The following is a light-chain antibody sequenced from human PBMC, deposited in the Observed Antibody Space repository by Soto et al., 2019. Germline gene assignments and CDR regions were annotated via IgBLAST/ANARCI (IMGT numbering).Light chain of an antibody. CDR2: GAS. V-gene: IGKV3-20*01. CDR1: QTVLSNY. Sequence: EIVLTQSPGTLSLSPGEGATLSCRASQTVLSNYLAWYQQKPGQAPRLLFYGASFRTTGIPDRFSGSGSGTDFTLTISRLEPEDFAVFYCQQYGTSPFTFGGGTKVEIK. J-gene: IGKJ4*01. CDR3: QQYGTSPFT.